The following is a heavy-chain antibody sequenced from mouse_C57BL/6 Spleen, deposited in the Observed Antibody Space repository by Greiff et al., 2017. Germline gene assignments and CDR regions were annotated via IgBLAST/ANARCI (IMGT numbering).Heavy chain of an antibody. CDR3: ARPRSGAWFAY. D-gene: IGHD1-3*01. V-gene: IGHV5-17*01. CDR2: ISSGSSTI. J-gene: IGHJ3*01. Sequence: EVKLVESGGGLVKPGASLKLSCAASGFTFSDYGMHWVRQAPEKGLEWVAYISSGSSTIYYAETVKGRFTISRDNATNTLFLQMTSLRSEDTAVYYCARPRSGAWFAYWGQGTLVTVSA. CDR1: GFTFSDYG.